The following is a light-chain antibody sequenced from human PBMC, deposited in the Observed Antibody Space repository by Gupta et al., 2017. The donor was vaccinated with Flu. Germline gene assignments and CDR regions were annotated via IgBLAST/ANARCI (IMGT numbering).Light chain of an antibody. J-gene: IGLJ2*01. V-gene: IGLV2-8*01. CDR1: RSDVGGYEY. CDR2: EVT. Sequence: QSALTQPPSASGSPGQSVTISCTGSRSDVGGYEYVSWYQQHPGKAPKLMIYEVTKRPSGVPDRFSGSKSGNTASLTVSGLQAEDEAHYYCTSYGGSNNFVLFGGGTKVTVL. CDR3: TSYGGSNNFVL.